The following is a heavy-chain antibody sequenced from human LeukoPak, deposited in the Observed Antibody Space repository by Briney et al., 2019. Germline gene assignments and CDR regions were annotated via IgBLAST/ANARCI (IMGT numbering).Heavy chain of an antibody. Sequence: GESLKISCKGSGYSFTTYWIGWVRQVPGEGLEWMGIIYPGDSDTRYSPSFQGQVTISADKSISTAYLQWSSLKASDTAMYYCARHGLSNGWFAFDYWGQRTLVTVSS. CDR2: IYPGDSDT. CDR1: GYSFTTYW. J-gene: IGHJ4*02. CDR3: ARHGLSNGWFAFDY. V-gene: IGHV5-51*01. D-gene: IGHD6-13*01.